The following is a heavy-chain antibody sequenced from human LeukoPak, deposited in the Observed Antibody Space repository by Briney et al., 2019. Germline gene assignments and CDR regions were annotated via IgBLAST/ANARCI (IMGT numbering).Heavy chain of an antibody. CDR1: GGSISSYY. CDR2: VSTTGNT. Sequence: SETLSLTCTVSGGSISSYYWSWIRQPAGKGLEWIGRVSTTGNTNYNPSLTSPLTLSVHPSKNQFSLKLSSVTAADTAVYYCARGVYIAAAQYAHWGQGTLVTVSS. CDR3: ARGVYIAAAQYAH. D-gene: IGHD6-13*01. V-gene: IGHV4-4*07. J-gene: IGHJ4*02.